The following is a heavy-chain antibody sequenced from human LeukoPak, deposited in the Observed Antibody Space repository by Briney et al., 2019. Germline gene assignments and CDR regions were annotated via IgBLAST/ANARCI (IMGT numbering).Heavy chain of an antibody. CDR1: GYTFTDYY. Sequence: GASVKVSCKASGYTFTDYYMHWVRHAPGQGLEWMGWINPNSGDTNHAQNFQGRVTLTRDTSISTAYMELSSLRSDDSAVYYCAGEYCSGGSCRQGFDYWGQGTLVTVSS. CDR3: AGEYCSGGSCRQGFDY. V-gene: IGHV1-2*02. J-gene: IGHJ4*02. D-gene: IGHD2-15*01. CDR2: INPNSGDT.